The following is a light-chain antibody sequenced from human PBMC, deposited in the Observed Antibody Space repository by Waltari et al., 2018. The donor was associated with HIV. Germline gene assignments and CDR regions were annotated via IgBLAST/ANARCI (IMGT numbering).Light chain of an antibody. Sequence: QSVLTQPPSVSGAPGQRVTISCTGSSSNIGAGYDVHWYQQVPGTAPKLLIYGNNNWPSGVPDRFSGSKSGTSASLAITGLQAEDEAEYYCQSYDSSLSGSQVFGGGTKLTVL. V-gene: IGLV1-40*01. J-gene: IGLJ2*01. CDR2: GNN. CDR1: SSNIGAGYD. CDR3: QSYDSSLSGSQV.